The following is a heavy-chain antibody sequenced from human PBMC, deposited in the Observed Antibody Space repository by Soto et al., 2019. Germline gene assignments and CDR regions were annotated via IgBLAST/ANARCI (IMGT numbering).Heavy chain of an antibody. J-gene: IGHJ6*02. CDR1: GYTFTSYY. CDR3: ARDLLRRWGVVSKDYYYYGMDV. Sequence: QVQLVQSGAEVKKPGASVKVSCKASGYTFTSYYMHWVRQAPGQGLEWMGIINPSGGSTSYAQKVQGRVTMTRDTSTSTVYMELSSLRSEDTAVYYCARDLLRRWGVVSKDYYYYGMDVWGQGTTVTVSS. V-gene: IGHV1-46*01. CDR2: INPSGGST. D-gene: IGHD3-3*01.